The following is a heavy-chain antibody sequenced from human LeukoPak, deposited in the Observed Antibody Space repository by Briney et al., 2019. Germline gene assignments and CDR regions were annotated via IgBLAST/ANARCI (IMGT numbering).Heavy chain of an antibody. Sequence: SDPTLVKPTQTLTLTCTFSGFSLSTSGVGGGWIRQPPGKALEWLALIYWDDDKRYSPSLKSRLTITKDTSKNQVVLTMTNMDPVDTATYYCAHRWVGSSWYWVYFDYWGQGTLVTVCS. CDR3: AHRWVGSSWYWVYFDY. V-gene: IGHV2-5*02. J-gene: IGHJ4*02. CDR1: GFSLSTSGVG. D-gene: IGHD6-13*01. CDR2: IYWDDDK.